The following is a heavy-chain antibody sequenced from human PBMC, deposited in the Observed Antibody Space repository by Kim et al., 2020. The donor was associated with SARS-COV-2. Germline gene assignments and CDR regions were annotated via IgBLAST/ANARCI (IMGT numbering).Heavy chain of an antibody. CDR2: SYYIGNT. CDR1: GGSLSSYY. V-gene: IGHV4-59*13. CDR3: ARHIDVYYEN. Sequence: SETLSLTCTVSGGSLSSYYWTWMRLPPGKGLEWIGYSYYIGNTNYSPSLQSRVTISVYTSKNQFSLKLTSATAADTAVYYCARHIDVYYENWCHGTLVT. J-gene: IGHJ4*01. D-gene: IGHD3-3*01.